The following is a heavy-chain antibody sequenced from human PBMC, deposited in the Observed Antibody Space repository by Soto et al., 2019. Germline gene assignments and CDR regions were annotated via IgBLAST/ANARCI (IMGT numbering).Heavy chain of an antibody. D-gene: IGHD5-18*01. CDR1: GGTFSSYA. Sequence: QVQLVQSGAEGKKPGSSVKVSCKASGGTFSSYAISWVRQAPGQGLEWMGGIIPIFGTAKYAQKFQGRVRFTADEPTSTASMELSNLRSEDTAVYYCSRGRIATTDRGMVIIGGSENWFDPWGQGTLVSVSS. CDR2: IIPIFGTA. CDR3: SRGRIATTDRGMVIIGGSENWFDP. J-gene: IGHJ5*02. V-gene: IGHV1-69*01.